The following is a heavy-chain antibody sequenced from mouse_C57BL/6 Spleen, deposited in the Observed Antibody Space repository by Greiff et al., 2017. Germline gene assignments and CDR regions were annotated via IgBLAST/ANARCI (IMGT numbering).Heavy chain of an antibody. CDR3: ARSPFPVSSYFDV. CDR2: IYPGSGST. D-gene: IGHD1-1*01. CDR1: GYTFTSYW. Sequence: QVQLKQPGAELVKPGASVKMSCKASGYTFTSYWITWVKQRPGQGLEWIGDIYPGSGSTNYNEKFKSKATLTVDTSSSTAYMQLSSLTSEDSAVYYCARSPFPVSSYFDVWGTGTTVTVSS. V-gene: IGHV1-55*01. J-gene: IGHJ1*03.